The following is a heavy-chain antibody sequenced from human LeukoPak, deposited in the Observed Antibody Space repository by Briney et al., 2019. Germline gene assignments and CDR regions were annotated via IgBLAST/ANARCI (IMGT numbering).Heavy chain of an antibody. CDR3: AKEISLGYCSGGSCYVDAFDI. V-gene: IGHV3-30*18. CDR1: GFTFSSYS. D-gene: IGHD2-15*01. Sequence: HPGGSLRLSCAASGFTFSSYSMNWVRQAPGKGLEWVAVISYDGSNKYYADSVKGRFTISRDNSKNTLYLQMNSLRAEDTAVYYCAKEISLGYCSGGSCYVDAFDIWGQGTMVTVSS. J-gene: IGHJ3*02. CDR2: ISYDGSNK.